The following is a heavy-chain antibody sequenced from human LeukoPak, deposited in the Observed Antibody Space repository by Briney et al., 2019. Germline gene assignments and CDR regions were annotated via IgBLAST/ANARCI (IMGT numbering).Heavy chain of an antibody. D-gene: IGHD1-7*01. J-gene: IGHJ6*02. V-gene: IGHV4-59*01. CDR2: IYYSGST. CDR3: ARGGNYLYFYYGMDV. CDR1: DGSMRTYY. Sequence: SETLSLTCTVSDGSMRTYYWSWIRQPPGKGLEWIGYIYYSGSTNYNPSLKSRVTISVDTAKNQFSLKLSSVTAADTAVYYCARGGNYLYFYYGMDVWGQGTTVTVSS.